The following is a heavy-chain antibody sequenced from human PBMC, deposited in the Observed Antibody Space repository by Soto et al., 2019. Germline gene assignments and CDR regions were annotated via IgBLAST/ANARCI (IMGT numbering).Heavy chain of an antibody. Sequence: SETLSLTCTVSGGSISSSSYYWGWIRQPPGKGPEWIGSIYYSGSTYYNPSLKSRVTISVDTSKNQFSLKLCSVTAADTAVYYCASRYCSGGSCYLYWFDPWGQGTLVTVSS. CDR2: IYYSGST. CDR1: GGSISSSSYY. J-gene: IGHJ5*02. V-gene: IGHV4-39*01. CDR3: ASRYCSGGSCYLYWFDP. D-gene: IGHD2-15*01.